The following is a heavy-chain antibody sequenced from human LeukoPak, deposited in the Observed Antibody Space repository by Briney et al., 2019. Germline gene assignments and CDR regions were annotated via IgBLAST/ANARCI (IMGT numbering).Heavy chain of an antibody. V-gene: IGHV4-34*01. CDR3: ARGQCGGDCYSTNWFDP. CDR2: INHSGST. J-gene: IGHJ5*02. D-gene: IGHD2-21*02. Sequence: PSETLSLTCAVYGGSFSGYYWSWIRQLPGKGLEWIGEINHSGSTNYNPSLKSRVTISVDTSKNQFSLKLSSVTAADTAVYYCARGQCGGDCYSTNWFDPWGQGTLVTVSS. CDR1: GGSFSGYY.